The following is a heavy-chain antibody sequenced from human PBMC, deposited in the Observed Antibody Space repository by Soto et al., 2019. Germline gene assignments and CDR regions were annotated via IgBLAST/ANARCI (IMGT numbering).Heavy chain of an antibody. CDR1: GFSLTTSAVG. CDR2: IYWDDDK. D-gene: IGHD3-3*01. V-gene: IGHV2-5*02. CDR3: AHRVLRTVFGLVTSTAIYFDF. J-gene: IGHJ4*02. Sequence: QITLKESGPTVVKPTETLTLTCTFSGFSLTTSAVGVGWVRQSPGKAPEWLALIYWDDDKRYSTSLKSRLTITKDTSKIQAVMTMATVDPADTATYDCAHRVLRTVFGLVTSTAIYFDFWGQGTPVVVSS.